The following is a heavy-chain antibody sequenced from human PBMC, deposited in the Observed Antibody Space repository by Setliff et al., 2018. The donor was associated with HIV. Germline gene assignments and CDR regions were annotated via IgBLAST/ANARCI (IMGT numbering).Heavy chain of an antibody. CDR2: IFPFFGSA. CDR3: ARGADGDYRYYMDV. CDR1: GGTFSSYG. V-gene: IGHV1-69*13. J-gene: IGHJ6*03. Sequence: SVKVSCKASGGTFSSYGVNWVRQAPGQGLEWMGGIFPFFGSANYAQKFQGRVTITADVSTSTIYMELSSLTSEDTAVYYCARGADGDYRYYMDVWGRGTTVTVSS. D-gene: IGHD4-17*01.